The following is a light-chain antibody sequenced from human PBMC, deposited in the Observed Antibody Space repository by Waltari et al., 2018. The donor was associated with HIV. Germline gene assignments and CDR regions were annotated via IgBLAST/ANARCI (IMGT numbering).Light chain of an antibody. CDR1: SPNIGNKQ. Sequence: QSVLTQPPSVSAAPGQKVTLSCSVSSPNIGNKQVSWYQQLPGTAPNLLIYDNNKRPSGIPDRFSASKSGTSATLGITGLQTGDEAEYYCGAWDSSLSAVVFGTGTKVTVL. V-gene: IGLV1-51*01. CDR3: GAWDSSLSAVV. J-gene: IGLJ1*01. CDR2: DNN.